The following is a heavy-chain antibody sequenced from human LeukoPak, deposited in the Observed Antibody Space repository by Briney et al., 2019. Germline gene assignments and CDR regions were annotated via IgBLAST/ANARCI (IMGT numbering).Heavy chain of an antibody. D-gene: IGHD3-22*01. Sequence: GGSLRLSCAASGFTFSSYSMNWVRQAPGKGLEWVSSISSSSSYIYYADSVKGRFTISRDNAKNSLYLQMNSLRAEDTAVYYCARDRSTYYDSSGYPDYWGQGTLVTVSS. CDR2: ISSSSSYI. V-gene: IGHV3-21*01. CDR3: ARDRSTYYDSSGYPDY. CDR1: GFTFSSYS. J-gene: IGHJ4*02.